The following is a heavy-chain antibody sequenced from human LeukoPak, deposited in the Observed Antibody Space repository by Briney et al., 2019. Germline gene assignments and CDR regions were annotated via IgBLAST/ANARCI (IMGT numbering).Heavy chain of an antibody. D-gene: IGHD1-26*01. V-gene: IGHV3-30-3*01. Sequence: GGSLRLSCAASGFTFSSYAMHWVRQAPGKGLEWVAVISYDGSNKYYADSVKGRFTISRDNSKSTLYLQMNSLRAEDTAVYYCARDPLGELASFFDYWGQGTLVTVSS. CDR1: GFTFSSYA. J-gene: IGHJ4*02. CDR2: ISYDGSNK. CDR3: ARDPLGELASFFDY.